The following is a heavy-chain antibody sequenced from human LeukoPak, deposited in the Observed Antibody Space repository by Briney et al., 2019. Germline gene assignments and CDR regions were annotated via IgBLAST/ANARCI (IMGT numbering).Heavy chain of an antibody. CDR1: GGSIRCYH. Sequence: PSETLSLTCTVSGGSIRCYHWSWIRQPPGKRLEWIGYIYDSGSTNYNPSLKSRVTISIDTSKNQFSLKLSSVTAADTAVYYCAREAYCGGDCYSGFDYWGQGTLVTVSS. V-gene: IGHV4-59*01. CDR3: AREAYCGGDCYSGFDY. J-gene: IGHJ4*02. D-gene: IGHD2-21*02. CDR2: IYDSGST.